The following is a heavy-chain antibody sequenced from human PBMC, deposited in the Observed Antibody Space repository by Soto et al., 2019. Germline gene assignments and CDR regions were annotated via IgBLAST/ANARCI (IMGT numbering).Heavy chain of an antibody. CDR3: ARGAVAAAGFWYFDL. CDR1: GGTFSSYA. CDR2: IIPIFGTA. V-gene: IGHV1-69*01. D-gene: IGHD6-13*01. Sequence: QVQLVQSGAEVQKPGSSVKVSCKASGGTFSSYAISWVRQAPGQGLEWMGGIIPIFGTANYAQKFQGRVTITADESTSTAYMELSSLRSEDTAVYYCARGAVAAAGFWYFDLWGRGTLVTVSS. J-gene: IGHJ2*01.